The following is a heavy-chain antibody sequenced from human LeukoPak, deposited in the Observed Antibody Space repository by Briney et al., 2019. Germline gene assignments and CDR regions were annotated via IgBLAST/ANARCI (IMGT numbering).Heavy chain of an antibody. CDR3: ARVVIAVGFGSDP. CDR2: IYYSGST. Sequence: SHTLSLTCIVSGGSIRSVDYFWTWIRQHPGKGLEWIRNIYYSGSTYYNPSLRSRVTISIDTSNNHFSLNLSSVTAADPAVYYCARVVIAVGFGSDPWGQGTLVTVSS. V-gene: IGHV4-31*03. D-gene: IGHD3-10*01. CDR1: GGSIRSVDYF. J-gene: IGHJ5*02.